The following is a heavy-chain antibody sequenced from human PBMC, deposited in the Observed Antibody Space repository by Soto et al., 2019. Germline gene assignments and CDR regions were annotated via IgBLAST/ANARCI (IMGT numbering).Heavy chain of an antibody. CDR1: GYTFTSYA. J-gene: IGHJ4*02. D-gene: IGHD3-16*02. Sequence: QVQLVQSGAEVKKPGASVKVSCKASGYTFTSYAMHWVRQAPRQRLEWMGWINAGNGNTKYSQKFQGRVTITRDTSASTAYMELSSLRSEDTAVYYCARGGHMITFGGVIVLWGQGTLVTVSS. V-gene: IGHV1-3*01. CDR3: ARGGHMITFGGVIVL. CDR2: INAGNGNT.